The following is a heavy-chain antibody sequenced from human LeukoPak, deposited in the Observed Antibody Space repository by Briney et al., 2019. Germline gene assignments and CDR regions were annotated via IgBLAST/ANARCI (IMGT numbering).Heavy chain of an antibody. D-gene: IGHD5-12*01. CDR2: IRYDGSNE. Sequence: PGGSLRLSCAASGFTFSSYGMHWVRQAPGKGLEWVAFIRYDGSNEYYADSVKGRFTISRDNSKNTLYLQMNSLRAEDTAVYYCAKDLDVDIVATTIDYWGQGTLVTVSS. CDR1: GFTFSSYG. V-gene: IGHV3-30*02. J-gene: IGHJ4*02. CDR3: AKDLDVDIVATTIDY.